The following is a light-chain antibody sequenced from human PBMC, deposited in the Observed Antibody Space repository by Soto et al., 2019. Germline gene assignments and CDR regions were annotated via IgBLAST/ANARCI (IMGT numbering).Light chain of an antibody. Sequence: QSARTQPPSASGSPGQSVTNSCTGTSSDVGGYNYVSWYQQHPGKAPKLMIYEVSKRPSGVPDRFSGSKSGNTASLTVSGLQAEDEADYYCSSYAGSNNLVFGGATKLTVL. V-gene: IGLV2-8*01. J-gene: IGLJ3*02. CDR2: EVS. CDR3: SSYAGSNNLV. CDR1: SSDVGGYNY.